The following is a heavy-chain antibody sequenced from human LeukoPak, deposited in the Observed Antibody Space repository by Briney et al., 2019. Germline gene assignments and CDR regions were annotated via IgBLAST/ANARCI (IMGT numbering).Heavy chain of an antibody. CDR2: IPSSDSTT. V-gene: IGHV3-48*02. J-gene: IGHJ4*02. CDR3: ARDRDYAFDS. Sequence: PGGSLRLACAASGFTFSSFSMNWVRQAPGKGLEWVSYIPSSDSTTFYADSVKGRFSISRDNAQNSLFLQMNSLRDEDTAVYYCARDRDYAFDSWGQGTLVTVSS. D-gene: IGHD4/OR15-4a*01. CDR1: GFTFSSFS.